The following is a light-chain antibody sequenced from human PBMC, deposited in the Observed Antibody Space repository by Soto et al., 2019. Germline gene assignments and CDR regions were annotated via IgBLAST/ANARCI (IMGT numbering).Light chain of an antibody. CDR2: DVS. CDR1: SSDVGGYNY. J-gene: IGLJ3*02. CDR3: SSYTSSSTLGV. Sequence: QSALTQPRSVSGSPGQSVTISCTGTSSDVGGYNYVSWYQQHPGKAPKLMIYDVSKRPSGVPDRFSGSKSGNTASLTISGLQAEDEADYYCSSYTSSSTLGVFGGGTKVTV. V-gene: IGLV2-11*01.